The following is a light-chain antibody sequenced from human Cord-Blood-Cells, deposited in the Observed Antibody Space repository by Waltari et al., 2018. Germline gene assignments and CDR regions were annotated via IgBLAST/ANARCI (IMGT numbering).Light chain of an antibody. V-gene: IGKV4-1*01. CDR2: WAS. Sequence: DIVMTQSPDSLAVSLGERATINCKSSQSVLYSSNNKNYLAWYQQKPGQPPKLLIYWASTRESGVPDRVSGNGSGTDFALTISCLQAEDVAVYYCQQYYSTPRTFGGGTKVEIK. CDR1: QSVLYSSNNKNY. J-gene: IGKJ4*01. CDR3: QQYYSTPRT.